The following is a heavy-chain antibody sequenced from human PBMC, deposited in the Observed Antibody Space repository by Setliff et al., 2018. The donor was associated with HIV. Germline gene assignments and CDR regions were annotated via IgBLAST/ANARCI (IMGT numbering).Heavy chain of an antibody. CDR1: GISFSIYV. V-gene: IGHV3-23*01. Sequence: GESLKISCASSGISFSIYVMKWVRQAPGKGLEWVSGISGSGSSTYYADSVKCRFTISRDNSKNTLYLQMNSLRAEDTAVYYCAGAYYFDYWGQGALVTVSS. CDR2: ISGSGSST. J-gene: IGHJ4*02. CDR3: AGAYYFDY.